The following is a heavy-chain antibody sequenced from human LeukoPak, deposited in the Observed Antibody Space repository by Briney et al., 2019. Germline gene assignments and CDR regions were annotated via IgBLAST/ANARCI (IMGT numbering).Heavy chain of an antibody. CDR3: ASMDKLGYCSSTSCYGFDY. Sequence: SVKVSCKASGGTFSSYAIIWVRQAPGQGLEWMGGNIPIFGTANYAQKFQGRVTITADESTSTAYMELSSLRSEDTAVYYCASMDKLGYCSSTSCYGFDYWGQGTLVTVSS. J-gene: IGHJ4*02. V-gene: IGHV1-69*13. CDR1: GGTFSSYA. CDR2: NIPIFGTA. D-gene: IGHD2-2*01.